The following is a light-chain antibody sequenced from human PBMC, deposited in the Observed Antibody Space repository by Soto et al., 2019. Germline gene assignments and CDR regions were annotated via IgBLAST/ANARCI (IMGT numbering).Light chain of an antibody. J-gene: IGKJ4*01. CDR2: AAS. V-gene: IGKV1-9*01. CDR3: QQLNSYPLT. Sequence: DIQMTQSPSSLSASVGDRVTITFRASQSISSYLNWYQQKPGKAPKLLIYAASTLQSGVPSRFSGSGSGTEFTLTISSLQPEDFATYYCQQLNSYPLTFGGGTKVDIK. CDR1: QSISSY.